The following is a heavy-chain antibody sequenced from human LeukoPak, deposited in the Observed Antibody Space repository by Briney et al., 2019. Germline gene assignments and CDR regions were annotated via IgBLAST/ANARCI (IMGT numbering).Heavy chain of an antibody. CDR1: GFSLSGYW. V-gene: IGHV3-74*01. D-gene: IGHD2-15*01. CDR3: ARDPRNVGLAP. J-gene: IGHJ5*02. Sequence: GGSLRLSCVASGFSLSGYWMYWVRQAPGKGLMYISRNNGDGSTTNYADVVKGRFIMSRDNVKNTLYLQMNSLRVEDTAVYYCARDPRNVGLAPWGQGTLVTVSP. CDR2: NNGDGSTT.